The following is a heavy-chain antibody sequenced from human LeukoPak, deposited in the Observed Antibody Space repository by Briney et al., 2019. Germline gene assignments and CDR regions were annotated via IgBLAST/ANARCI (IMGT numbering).Heavy chain of an antibody. CDR1: GFTFSTYW. CDR2: FKSGGKST. CDR3: ARALLGDYGFDS. J-gene: IGHJ4*02. Sequence: GGSLRLSCAASGFTFSTYWMHWVRQTPGKGLVWVSCFKSGGKSTAYPDSVKGRFTSSRDNTKNTLYLQMSSLRADDTAVYYCARALLGDYGFDSWGQGALVTVSS. D-gene: IGHD4-17*01. V-gene: IGHV3-74*01.